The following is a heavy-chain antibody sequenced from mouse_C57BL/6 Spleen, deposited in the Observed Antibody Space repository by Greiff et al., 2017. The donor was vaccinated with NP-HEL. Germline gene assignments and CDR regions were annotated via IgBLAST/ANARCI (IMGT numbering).Heavy chain of an antibody. CDR3: ARGRAFAY. D-gene: IGHD3-1*01. V-gene: IGHV5-16*01. J-gene: IGHJ3*01. CDR2: INYDGSST. CDR1: GFTFSDYY. Sequence: EVQVVESEGGLVQPGSSMKLSCTASGFTFSDYYMAWVRQVPEKGLEWVANINYDGSSTYYLDSLKSRFIISRDNAKNILYLQMSSLKSEDTATYYCARGRAFAYWGQGTLVTVSA.